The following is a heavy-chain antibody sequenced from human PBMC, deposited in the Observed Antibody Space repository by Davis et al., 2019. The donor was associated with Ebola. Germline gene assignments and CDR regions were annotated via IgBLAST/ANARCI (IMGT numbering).Heavy chain of an antibody. J-gene: IGHJ4*02. V-gene: IGHV3-23*01. CDR2: ISGSGGST. D-gene: IGHD1/OR15-1a*01. CDR3: VTENWYRFEC. CDR1: GFTFSSYA. Sequence: GGSLRLSCAASGFTFSSYAMSWVRQAPGKGLEWVSAISGSGGSTYYADSVKGRFTISRDNSKNTLYLQMNSLKTEDTAVYYCVTENWYRFECWGQGALVTVSS.